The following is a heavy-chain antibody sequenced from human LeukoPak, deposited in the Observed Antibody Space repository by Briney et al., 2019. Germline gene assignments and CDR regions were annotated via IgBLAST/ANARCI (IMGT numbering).Heavy chain of an antibody. D-gene: IGHD1/OR15-1a*01. CDR3: ARDPAPWNSGADWSDP. CDR1: GGFISSYY. Sequence: SETLSLTCTVSGGFISSYYWSWIRQPAGKGLEWIGRFYTSGSANYNPSLKSRVTMSVDTSKNHFSLKLSSVTAADTAVYYCARDPAPWNSGADWSDPWGQGTLVTVSS. J-gene: IGHJ5*02. CDR2: FYTSGSA. V-gene: IGHV4-4*07.